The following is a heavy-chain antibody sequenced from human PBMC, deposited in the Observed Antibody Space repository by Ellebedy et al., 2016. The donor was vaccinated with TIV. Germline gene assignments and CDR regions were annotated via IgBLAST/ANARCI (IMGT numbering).Heavy chain of an antibody. J-gene: IGHJ3*02. CDR1: GFTFSSYA. CDR2: ISGSGGNT. V-gene: IGHV3-23*01. D-gene: IGHD4-17*01. Sequence: PAGSLRLSCAASGFTFSSYAMRWVRQAPGKGLAWVSGISGSGGNTYYADSVKGRFTISRDNSKNTLYLQMTSLRADDTAVYYCAKPPPHYMTTVTTHAFDIWGQGTMVTVSS. CDR3: AKPPPHYMTTVTTHAFDI.